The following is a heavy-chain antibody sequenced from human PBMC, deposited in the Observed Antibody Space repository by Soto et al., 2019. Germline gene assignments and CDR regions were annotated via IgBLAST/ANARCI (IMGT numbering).Heavy chain of an antibody. CDR1: GFTFSSYG. CDR2: ISYDGSNK. D-gene: IGHD6-19*01. Sequence: GGSLRLSCAASGFTFSSYGMHWVRQAPGKGLEWVAVISYDGSNKYYADSVKGRFTISRDNSKNTLYLQMNSLRAEDTAVYYCAKDLAVAGAIVDFSTIDYWGQGTLVTVSS. CDR3: AKDLAVAGAIVDFSTIDY. J-gene: IGHJ4*02. V-gene: IGHV3-30*18.